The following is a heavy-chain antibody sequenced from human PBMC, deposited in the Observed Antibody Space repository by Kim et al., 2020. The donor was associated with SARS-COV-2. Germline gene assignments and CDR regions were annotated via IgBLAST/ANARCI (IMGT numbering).Heavy chain of an antibody. Sequence: SETLSLTCTVSGGSVSSGSYYWSWIRQPPGKGLEWIGYIYYSGSTNYNPSLKSRVTISVDTSKNQFSLKLSSVTAADTAVYYCARARVLWFGEPGDAFDIWGQGTMVTVSS. CDR2: IYYSGST. D-gene: IGHD3-10*01. J-gene: IGHJ3*02. V-gene: IGHV4-61*01. CDR3: ARARVLWFGEPGDAFDI. CDR1: GGSVSSGSYY.